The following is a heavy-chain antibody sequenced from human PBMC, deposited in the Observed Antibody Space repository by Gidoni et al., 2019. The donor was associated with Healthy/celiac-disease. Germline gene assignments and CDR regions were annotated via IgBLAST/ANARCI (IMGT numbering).Heavy chain of an antibody. Sequence: QVQLVESGGGVVQPGRSLRPSCAASGFTFSSHGMHWVRQAPGKGLEWVAVISYDGSNKYYADSVKCRFTISRDNSKNTLYLQMNSLRAEDTAVYYCAKDPHVDTAMVSYYFDYWGQGTLVTVSS. J-gene: IGHJ4*02. CDR3: AKDPHVDTAMVSYYFDY. CDR1: GFTFSSHG. CDR2: ISYDGSNK. V-gene: IGHV3-30*18. D-gene: IGHD5-18*01.